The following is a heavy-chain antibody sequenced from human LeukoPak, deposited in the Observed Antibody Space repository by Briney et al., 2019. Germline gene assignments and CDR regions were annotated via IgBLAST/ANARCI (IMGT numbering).Heavy chain of an antibody. CDR2: ISYDGSNK. D-gene: IGHD6-13*01. Sequence: GGSLRLSCAASGFTFSSYAMHWVRQAPGKGLEWVAVISYDGSNKYYADSVKGRFTISRDNSKNTLYMHMNSLRAEDTAVYYCARDMSGSSWFGADYWGQGTLVTVSS. CDR1: GFTFSSYA. CDR3: ARDMSGSSWFGADY. V-gene: IGHV3-30-3*01. J-gene: IGHJ4*02.